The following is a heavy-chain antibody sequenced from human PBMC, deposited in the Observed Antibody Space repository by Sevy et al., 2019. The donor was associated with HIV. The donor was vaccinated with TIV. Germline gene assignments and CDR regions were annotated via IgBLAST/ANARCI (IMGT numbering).Heavy chain of an antibody. CDR2: IYYSGST. Sequence: SETLSLTCTVSGGSINNYYWTWIRQPPGKRLEWIGYIYYSGSTNYSPSLKSRVTMSLDTSKRQFSLKLTSVTAADTAVYYCAREQVTLAGSAFDYWGQGALVTVSS. D-gene: IGHD3-9*01. CDR3: AREQVTLAGSAFDY. J-gene: IGHJ4*02. V-gene: IGHV4-59*13. CDR1: GGSINNYY.